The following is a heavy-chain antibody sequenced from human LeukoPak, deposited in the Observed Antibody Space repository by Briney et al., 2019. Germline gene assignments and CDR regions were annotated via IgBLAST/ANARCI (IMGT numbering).Heavy chain of an antibody. CDR2: ISTSGST. CDR1: GGSISTYY. V-gene: IGHV4-4*07. D-gene: IGHD3-22*01. CDR3: ARGGVDYDSSGYFDY. J-gene: IGHJ4*02. Sequence: SETLSLTCTVSGGSISTYYWSWIRQPAGKGLEWIGRISTSGSTNYNPSLKSRVTMSVDTSKNQFSLKLSSVTAADTAVYCCARGGVDYDSSGYFDYWGQGTLVTVSS.